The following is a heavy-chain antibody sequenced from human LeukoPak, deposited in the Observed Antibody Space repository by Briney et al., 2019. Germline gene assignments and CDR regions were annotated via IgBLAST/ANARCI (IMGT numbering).Heavy chain of an antibody. D-gene: IGHD6-6*01. V-gene: IGHV4-39*01. CDR3: ARHIFSSSSNWFDP. CDR1: GGSISSSSYY. CDR2: IYYSGST. J-gene: IGHJ5*02. Sequence: SETLSLTCTVSGGSISSSSYYWGWIRQPPGKGLEWIGSIYYSGSTYYNPSLKSRVTISVDTSKNQFSLKLSSVTAADTAVYYCARHIFSSSSNWFDPWGQGTLVTVSS.